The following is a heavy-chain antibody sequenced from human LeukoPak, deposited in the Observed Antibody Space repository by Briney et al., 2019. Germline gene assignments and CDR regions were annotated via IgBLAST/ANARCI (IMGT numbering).Heavy chain of an antibody. V-gene: IGHV1-24*01. D-gene: IGHD5-18*01. Sequence: GASVKVSCKFSGYTLTLLSMHWVRQAPGKGLGLMGVFHSEDGETIYAQKFKGKVTMTEDIYTDTAYMDLSSLRSEDTAVYYCATQHTYGQLDCWGQGTLVTVS. J-gene: IGHJ4*02. CDR1: GYTLTLLS. CDR3: ATQHTYGQLDC. CDR2: FHSEDGET.